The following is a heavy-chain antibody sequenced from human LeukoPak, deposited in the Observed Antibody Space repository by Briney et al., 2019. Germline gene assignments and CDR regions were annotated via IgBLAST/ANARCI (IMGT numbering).Heavy chain of an antibody. Sequence: GGSLRLSCSASAFTFSNVWMGWVRQAPGKGLEWVGRIKSKTDGGTTNYAAPVKGRFTISRDGSKNTLNRQMTSQNTEDTAAYYCTAVKRYWGQGTLVSVS. V-gene: IGHV3-15*01. CDR3: TAVKRY. CDR1: AFTFSNVW. CDR2: IKSKTDGGTT. J-gene: IGHJ4*02.